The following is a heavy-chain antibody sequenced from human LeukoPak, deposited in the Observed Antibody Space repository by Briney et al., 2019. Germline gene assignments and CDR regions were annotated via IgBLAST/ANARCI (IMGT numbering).Heavy chain of an antibody. D-gene: IGHD3-16*01. J-gene: IGHJ4*02. CDR3: ARGTWGSFDY. Sequence: GGSLRLSCAASGFTFSSYWMNWVRQAPGKGLVWVSRLNSDGSNTSYADSVKGRFTISRDNAKNTLYLQMNSLGAEDTAVYYCARGTWGSFDYWGQGALVTVSS. CDR2: LNSDGSNT. CDR1: GFTFSSYW. V-gene: IGHV3-74*01.